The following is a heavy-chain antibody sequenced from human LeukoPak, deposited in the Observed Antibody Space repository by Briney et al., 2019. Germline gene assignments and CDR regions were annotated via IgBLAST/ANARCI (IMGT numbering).Heavy chain of an antibody. V-gene: IGHV3-66*01. CDR3: AKGYGSGWYWYFDL. CDR2: IYSGGST. J-gene: IGHJ2*01. Sequence: GGSLRLSCAASGFTVSSNYMSWVRQAPGKGLEWVSVIYSGGSTYYADSVKGRFTISRDNSKNTLYLQMSSLRAEDTAIYYCAKGYGSGWYWYFDLWGRGTLVTVSS. CDR1: GFTVSSNY. D-gene: IGHD6-19*01.